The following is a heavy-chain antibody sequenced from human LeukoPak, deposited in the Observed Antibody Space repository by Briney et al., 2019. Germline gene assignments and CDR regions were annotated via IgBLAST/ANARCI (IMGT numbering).Heavy chain of an antibody. CDR1: GYTFTGYY. J-gene: IGHJ6*03. CDR2: INPSGGST. V-gene: IGHV1-46*01. CDR3: ARDPRPGDSPSPDYYMDV. Sequence: GASVKVSCKASGYTFTGYYMHWVRQAPGQGLEWMGIINPSGGSTSYAQKFQGRVTMTRDLSTSTVYMELSSLRSEDTAVYYCARDPRPGDSPSPDYYMDVWGKGTTVTVSS. D-gene: IGHD4-17*01.